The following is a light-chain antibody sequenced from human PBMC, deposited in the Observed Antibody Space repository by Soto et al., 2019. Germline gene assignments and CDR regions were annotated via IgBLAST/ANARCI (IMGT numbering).Light chain of an antibody. CDR2: EVS. Sequence: QSVPTQPRSVSGSPGQSVAISCTGTSRDVDAYDFVSWYQHHPGKAPKLIISEVSKRPSGVSHRFSGSKSGNTASLTISGLQAEDEAYYFCCSFAGIVYVFGTGTKVTVL. V-gene: IGLV2-11*01. CDR3: CSFAGIVYV. CDR1: SRDVDAYDF. J-gene: IGLJ1*01.